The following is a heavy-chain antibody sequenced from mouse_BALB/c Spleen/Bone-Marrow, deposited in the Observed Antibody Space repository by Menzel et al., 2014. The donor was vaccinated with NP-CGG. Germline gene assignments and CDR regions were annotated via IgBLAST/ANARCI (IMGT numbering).Heavy chain of an antibody. D-gene: IGHD2-14*01. J-gene: IGHJ3*01. Sequence: LVKTGASVKISCKASGHSFTGYYMHWVKQSHGKSLEWIGYISCYNGATNYNQKFKGKASFTVDTSSSTAYMQFNSLTSEDSAVYFCARRDYRYDGFAYWGQGTLATVSA. CDR2: ISCYNGAT. CDR3: ARRDYRYDGFAY. V-gene: IGHV1S34*01. CDR1: GHSFTGYY.